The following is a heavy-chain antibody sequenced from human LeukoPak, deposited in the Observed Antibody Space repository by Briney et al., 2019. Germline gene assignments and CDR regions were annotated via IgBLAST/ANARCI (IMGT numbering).Heavy chain of an antibody. D-gene: IGHD6-13*01. CDR1: GGSISSYY. CDR2: IYYSGST. V-gene: IGHV4-59*01. Sequence: PSETLSLTCTVSGGSISSYYWSWIRQPPGKGLEWIGYIYYSGSTNYKPSLKSRVTISVETSKNQFSLKLRSVTAADTAVYYCARISSSNWYNERGAFDVWGQGTMVTVSS. CDR3: ARISSSNWYNERGAFDV. J-gene: IGHJ3*01.